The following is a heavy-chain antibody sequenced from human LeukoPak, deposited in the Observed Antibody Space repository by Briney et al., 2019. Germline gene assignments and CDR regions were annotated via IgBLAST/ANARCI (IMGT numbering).Heavy chain of an antibody. J-gene: IGHJ4*02. CDR2: IYPGDSDT. CDR1: GYSFTSYW. D-gene: IGHD3-10*01. V-gene: IGHV5-51*01. CDR3: ARGGYYGSGSYYIFDY. Sequence: GESLKISCKGSGYSFTSYWMGWVRQMPGKGLEWMGIIYPGDSDTRYSPSFQGQVTISADKSINTAYLQRSSLKASDTAMYYCARGGYYGSGSYYIFDYWGQGTLVTVSS.